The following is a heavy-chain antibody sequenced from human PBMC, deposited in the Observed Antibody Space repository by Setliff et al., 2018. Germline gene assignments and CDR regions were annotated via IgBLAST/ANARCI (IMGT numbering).Heavy chain of an antibody. V-gene: IGHV1-2*06. J-gene: IGHJ4*02. D-gene: IGHD5-12*01. Sequence: ASVKVSCKASGYTFSGYYMHWVRQAPGQGLEWMGRINPNSGGTNYAQKFQGRVTMTSDSSISTAYMELSGLRSDDTAVYYCARGSWLREYYFDYWGQGTLVTVSS. CDR2: INPNSGGT. CDR3: ARGSWLREYYFDY. CDR1: GYTFSGYY.